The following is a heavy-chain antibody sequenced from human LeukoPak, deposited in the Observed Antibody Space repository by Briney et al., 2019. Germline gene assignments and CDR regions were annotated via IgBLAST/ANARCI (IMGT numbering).Heavy chain of an antibody. D-gene: IGHD1-26*01. Sequence: GGSLRLSCTVTGLTFRNVWLSWVRQAPGKGLEWVGRIKSIPDGGTTDYAAPVQGRFTLSRDDSKNTQYLQMNSLRAEDTAIYYCTSGGGGTYSSDFWGQGTLVTVSS. CDR2: IKSIPDGGTT. CDR3: TSGGGGTYSSDF. V-gene: IGHV3-15*01. J-gene: IGHJ4*02. CDR1: GLTFRNVW.